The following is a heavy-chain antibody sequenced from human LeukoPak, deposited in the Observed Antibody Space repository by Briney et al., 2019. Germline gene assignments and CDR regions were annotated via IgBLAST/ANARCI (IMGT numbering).Heavy chain of an antibody. D-gene: IGHD5-18*01. CDR1: GFTFSSYW. Sequence: GGSLRLSCAASGFTFSSYWMSWVRQAPGKGLEWVAFIRYDGSNKYYADSVKGRFTISRDNPKNTLYLQMNSLRAEDTAVYYCAKGGTHNYGYNWYAFDVWGQGTMVTVSS. CDR3: AKGGTHNYGYNWYAFDV. J-gene: IGHJ3*01. CDR2: IRYDGSNK. V-gene: IGHV3-30*02.